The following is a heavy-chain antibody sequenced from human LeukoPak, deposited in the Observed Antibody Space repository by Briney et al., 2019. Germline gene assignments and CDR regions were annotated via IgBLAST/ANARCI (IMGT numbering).Heavy chain of an antibody. V-gene: IGHV3-23*01. Sequence: GGSLRLSCAVSGFTFSSYAMSWVRQAPGKGLEWVSGVSGSGDSTYYADSVKGRFTISRDNSKNTLYLQMNSLRAEDTAVYYCAKEGSEATMGFDYWGQGTLVTVSS. CDR2: VSGSGDST. CDR1: GFTFSSYA. D-gene: IGHD5-12*01. J-gene: IGHJ4*02. CDR3: AKEGSEATMGFDY.